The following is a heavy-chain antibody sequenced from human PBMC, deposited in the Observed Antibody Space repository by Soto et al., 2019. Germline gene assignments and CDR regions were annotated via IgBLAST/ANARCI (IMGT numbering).Heavy chain of an antibody. V-gene: IGHV5-51*01. CDR2: IYPCESDT. CDR1: GYSFTSYW. CDR3: ARPPEVGATLNWGY. D-gene: IGHD1-26*01. J-gene: IGHJ4*02. Sequence: GGSLKISCKGSGYSFTSYWIGWVRQMPRKRLGWMGVIYPCESDTRNSPSLPGPVTISTDKTITTPSPPGSSLKASDTAMYYWARPPEVGATLNWGYWGQGTLVTVSS.